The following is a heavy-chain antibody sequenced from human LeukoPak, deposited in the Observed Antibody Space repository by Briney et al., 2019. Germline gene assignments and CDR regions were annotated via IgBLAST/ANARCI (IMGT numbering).Heavy chain of an antibody. D-gene: IGHD4-17*01. Sequence: AGGSLRLSCAASGFTFSSYTMHWIRQAPGKGLEWVSAISGSGGSTYYADSVKGRFTISRDNSKNTLYLQMNSLRAEDTAVYYCAKDLYNTAGDYDYWGQGTLVTVSS. CDR3: AKDLYNTAGDYDY. V-gene: IGHV3-23*01. CDR1: GFTFSSYT. CDR2: ISGSGGST. J-gene: IGHJ4*02.